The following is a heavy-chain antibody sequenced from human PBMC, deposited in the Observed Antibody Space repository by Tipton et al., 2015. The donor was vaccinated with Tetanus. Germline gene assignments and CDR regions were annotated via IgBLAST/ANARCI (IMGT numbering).Heavy chain of an antibody. V-gene: IGHV4-59*11. D-gene: IGHD4-11*01. CDR2: IYYSGST. CDR3: ARGATTVTWGHGGGRDGRGDAFDI. CDR1: GGSISSHY. J-gene: IGHJ3*02. Sequence: TLSLTCSVSGGSISSHYWSWIRQPPGKGLEWIGCIYYSGSTNYNPSLKSRVTISVDTSKNQFSLKLSSVTAADTAVYYCARGATTVTWGHGGGRDGRGDAFDIWGQGTMVTVSS.